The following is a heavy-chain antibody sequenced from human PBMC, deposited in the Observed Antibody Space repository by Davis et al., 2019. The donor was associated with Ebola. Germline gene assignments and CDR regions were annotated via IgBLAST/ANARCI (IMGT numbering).Heavy chain of an antibody. Sequence: GGSLRLSCVASGFSFSRYDMNWVRQAPGKGLEWVSYISTGRTTLKYADSVKGRFTISRDKAKNTLYLQMNSLRAEDTALYYCAKDKTTVTQYWYFDLWGRGTLVTVSS. CDR3: AKDKTTVTQYWYFDL. V-gene: IGHV3-48*01. D-gene: IGHD4-17*01. CDR1: GFSFSRYD. J-gene: IGHJ2*01. CDR2: ISTGRTTL.